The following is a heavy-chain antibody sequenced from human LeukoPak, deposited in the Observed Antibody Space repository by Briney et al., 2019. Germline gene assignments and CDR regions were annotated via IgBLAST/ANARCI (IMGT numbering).Heavy chain of an antibody. V-gene: IGHV4-38-2*01. D-gene: IGHD2-2*01. J-gene: IGHJ5*02. CDR2: ISHSGST. CDR3: ARASGVKYPNWFDP. CDR1: GYSISSDYYY. Sequence: PSETLSLICGVSGYSISSDYYYWVWIRQSPGKGLEWIGSISHSGSTYYNPSLRSRVTISVDTSKSQFSLTVRSMTAADTAMYYCARASGVKYPNWFDPWGQGILVTFSS.